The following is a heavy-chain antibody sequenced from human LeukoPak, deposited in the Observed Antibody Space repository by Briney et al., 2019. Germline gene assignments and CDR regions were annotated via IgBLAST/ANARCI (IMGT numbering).Heavy chain of an antibody. D-gene: IGHD3-9*01. CDR2: IYYGETT. Sequence: PSETLSLTCTVSGGSISSTSYYWDWLRQPPGKGLGWIGSIYYGETTYYNPSLKGRVTISIDTSRNQFSLKLSSVTAADTAVYYCARVFLPLRYFDWLSWFDPWGQGTLVTVSS. J-gene: IGHJ5*02. CDR1: GGSISSTSYY. V-gene: IGHV4-39*07. CDR3: ARVFLPLRYFDWLSWFDP.